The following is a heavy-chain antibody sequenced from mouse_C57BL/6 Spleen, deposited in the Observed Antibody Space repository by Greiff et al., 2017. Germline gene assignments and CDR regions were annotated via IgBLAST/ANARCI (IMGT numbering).Heavy chain of an antibody. Sequence: QVQLQQSGAELVRPGTSVKVSCKASGYAFTNYLIEWVKQRPGQGLEWIGVINPGSGGTNYNEKFKGKATLTADKSSSTAYMQLSSLTSEDSAVYFCARGGTTVVADYAMDYWGQGTSVTVSS. V-gene: IGHV1-54*01. CDR3: ARGGTTVVADYAMDY. CDR1: GYAFTNYL. CDR2: INPGSGGT. D-gene: IGHD1-1*01. J-gene: IGHJ4*01.